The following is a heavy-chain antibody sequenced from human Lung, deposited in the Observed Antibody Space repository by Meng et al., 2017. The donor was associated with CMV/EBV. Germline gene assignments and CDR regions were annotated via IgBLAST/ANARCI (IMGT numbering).Heavy chain of an antibody. CDR1: GGSVSSGSYD. V-gene: IGHV4-61*01. CDR3: AMGQQLVTGY. CDR2: IYYRGST. Sequence: SXTXSLXCTVSGGSVSSGSYDGSWIRQPPGKGLEWIGYIYYRGSTNYNPSLKSRVTIAADTSKNQFSLKPGSVTAADTAVYYRAMGQQLVTGYWGQGTLVTVSS. D-gene: IGHD6-13*01. J-gene: IGHJ4*02.